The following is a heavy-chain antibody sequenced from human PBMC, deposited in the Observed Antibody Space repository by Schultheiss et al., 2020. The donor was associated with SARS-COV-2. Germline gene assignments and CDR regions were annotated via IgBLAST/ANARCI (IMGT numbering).Heavy chain of an antibody. CDR1: GYTLTELS. Sequence: ASVKVSCKVSGYTLTELSMHWVRQAPGKGLAWMGGFDPEDGETIYAQKFQGRVTMTEDTSTDTAYMELSSLRSEDTAVYYCATNLPGGQRLAGSYYYYYYGMDVWGQGTTVTVSS. V-gene: IGHV1-24*01. CDR3: ATNLPGGQRLAGSYYYYYYGMDV. J-gene: IGHJ6*02. D-gene: IGHD6-25*01. CDR2: FDPEDGET.